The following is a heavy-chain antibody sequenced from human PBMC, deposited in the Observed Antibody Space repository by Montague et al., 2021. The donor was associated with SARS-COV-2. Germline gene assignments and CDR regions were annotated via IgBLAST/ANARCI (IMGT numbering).Heavy chain of an antibody. J-gene: IGHJ4*02. Sequence: SETLSLTCSVSGYFIGTGYYWGWIRQPPGKGLEWIGSNYLHGNAYYNPSLNSRATISLDTSNNQFSLRLTSVTTSDTAVYYCARGRVTRAGFDYWGQGIRVIVSS. D-gene: IGHD2-21*02. CDR1: GYFIGTGYY. V-gene: IGHV4-38-2*02. CDR3: ARGRVTRAGFDY. CDR2: NYLHGNA.